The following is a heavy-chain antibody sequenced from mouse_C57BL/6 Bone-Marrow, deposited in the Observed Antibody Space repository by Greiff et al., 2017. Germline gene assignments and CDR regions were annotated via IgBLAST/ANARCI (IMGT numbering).Heavy chain of an antibody. CDR2: INSDGGST. CDR1: EYEFPSHD. D-gene: IGHD2-10*01. Sequence: EVKVVESGGGLVQPGESLKLSCESNEYEFPSHDMSWVRKTPEQRLELVAAINSDGGSTYYPDTMERRFIISRDNTKKTQYLQMSSLGSEDSALYYCASFLLGAYWGQGTLVTVSA. CDR3: ASFLLGAY. V-gene: IGHV5-2*01. J-gene: IGHJ3*01.